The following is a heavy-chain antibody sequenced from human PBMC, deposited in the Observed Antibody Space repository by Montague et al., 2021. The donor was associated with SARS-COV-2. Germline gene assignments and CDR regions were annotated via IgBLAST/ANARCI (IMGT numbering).Heavy chain of an antibody. Sequence: SLRLSCAASGFTFSSYALHWVRPAPGKGLEWVAVISFDGSLEYYADSVKVRFTISRDNSKNTVYLQMNSLITEDTAVYYCARDVGIKRTPGFDHWGQGTLVTVSS. V-gene: IGHV3-30*04. D-gene: IGHD1-14*01. CDR1: GFTFSSYA. CDR3: ARDVGIKRTPGFDH. CDR2: ISFDGSLE. J-gene: IGHJ4*02.